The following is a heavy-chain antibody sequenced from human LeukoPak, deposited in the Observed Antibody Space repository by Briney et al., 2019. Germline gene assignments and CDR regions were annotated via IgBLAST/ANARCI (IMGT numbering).Heavy chain of an antibody. D-gene: IGHD5/OR15-5a*01. CDR1: GDTISELS. CDR2: FDPEGGEA. J-gene: IGHJ4*02. V-gene: IGHV1-24*01. CDR3: TAGGVYSLLDH. Sequence: ASVKVSCKVSGDTISELSMHWVRQAPGKGLEWMGGFDPEGGEAIYAQKFQGRLTMTEDTSTDTAYMDLRSLRSDDTAVYYCTAGGVYSLLDHWGQGTQVTVSS.